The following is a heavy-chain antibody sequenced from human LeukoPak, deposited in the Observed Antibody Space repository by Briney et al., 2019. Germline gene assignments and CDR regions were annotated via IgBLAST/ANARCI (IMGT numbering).Heavy chain of an antibody. V-gene: IGHV3-48*03. CDR2: ISASGTTM. J-gene: IGHJ4*02. Sequence: TGGSLRLSCAASGFTFSSHEMNWVRQAPGKGLEWVSYISASGTTMYYAASLKGRFTISRDNAKNSLYLQMNSLRAEDTALYYCARGAVAGSPPVDYWGQGTLVTVSS. CDR3: ARGAVAGSPPVDY. D-gene: IGHD6-19*01. CDR1: GFTFSSHE.